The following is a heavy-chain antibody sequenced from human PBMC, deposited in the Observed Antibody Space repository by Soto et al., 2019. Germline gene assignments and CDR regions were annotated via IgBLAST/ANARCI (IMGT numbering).Heavy chain of an antibody. CDR1: GYTFTSYD. J-gene: IGHJ4*02. D-gene: IGHD5-12*01. V-gene: IGHV1-8*01. CDR3: ARALSRYRGRSVLY. CDR2: MNPNCGNT. Sequence: QVQLVQSGAEVKKPGASVKVSCKASGYTFTSYDINWVRQATGQGLEWTGWMNPNCGNTCYAQKFHGRVTLNRHTSRYTAYKELNSLRSEHKAEDYCARALSRYRGRSVLYRGQVTLV.